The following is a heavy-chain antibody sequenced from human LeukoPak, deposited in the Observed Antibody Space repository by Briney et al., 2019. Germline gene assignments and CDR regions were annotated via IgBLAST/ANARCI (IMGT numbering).Heavy chain of an antibody. D-gene: IGHD4-23*01. J-gene: IGHJ3*02. CDR2: INSNEGSR. CDR1: GFTFSDFW. V-gene: IGHV3-74*01. Sequence: PGGSLRLSCTASGFTFSDFWMHWVRQAPGKGLVWASRINSNEGSRGYADSARGRFTISRDNAKNTLYLQMNSLRAEDTAVYYCARDDGGNPNDAFDIWGQGTMVTVSS. CDR3: ARDDGGNPNDAFDI.